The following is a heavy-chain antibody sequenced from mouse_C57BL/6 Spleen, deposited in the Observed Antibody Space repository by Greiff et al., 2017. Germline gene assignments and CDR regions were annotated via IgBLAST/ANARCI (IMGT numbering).Heavy chain of an antibody. D-gene: IGHD1-1*01. J-gene: IGHJ1*03. Sequence: QVQLQQPGAELVKPGASVKLSCKASGYTFTSYWMQWVKQRPGQGLEWIGKIDPSDSYTNYNQKFKGKATLTVDTSSSTAYMQLSSLTSEDSAVYYCARGVVPTVVKYFGVWGTGPTVTVSS. V-gene: IGHV1-50*01. CDR2: IDPSDSYT. CDR3: ARGVVPTVVKYFGV. CDR1: GYTFTSYW.